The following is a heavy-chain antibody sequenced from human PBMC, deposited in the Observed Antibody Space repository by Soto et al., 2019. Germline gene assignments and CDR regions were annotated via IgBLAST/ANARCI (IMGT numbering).Heavy chain of an antibody. CDR3: ARDRRAAAARRYFDY. CDR1: GFTFSSYS. D-gene: IGHD6-13*01. Sequence: PGGSLRLSCAASGFTFSSYSMNWVRQAPGKGLEWVSSISSSSSYIYYADSVKGRFTISRDNAKNSLYLQMNSLRAEDTAVYYCARDRRAAAARRYFDYWGQGTLVTVSS. CDR2: ISSSSSYI. J-gene: IGHJ4*02. V-gene: IGHV3-21*01.